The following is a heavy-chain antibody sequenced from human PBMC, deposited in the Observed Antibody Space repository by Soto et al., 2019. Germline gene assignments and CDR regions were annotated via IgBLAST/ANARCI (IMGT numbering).Heavy chain of an antibody. J-gene: IGHJ5*02. CDR2: IYWDDDK. Sequence: SGPTLVNPTQTLTLTCTFSGFSLSTSGVGVGWIRQPPGKALEWLALIYWDDDKRYSPSLKGRLTITKDTSKNQVVLTMTNMDPVDTATYYCALSMLVTIFGVVTLNWFDPWGQGTLVTVSS. CDR3: ALSMLVTIFGVVTLNWFDP. CDR1: GFSLSTSGVG. D-gene: IGHD3-3*01. V-gene: IGHV2-5*02.